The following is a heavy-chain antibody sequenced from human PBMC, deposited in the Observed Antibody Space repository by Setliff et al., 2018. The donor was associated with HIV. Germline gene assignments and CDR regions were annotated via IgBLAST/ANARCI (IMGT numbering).Heavy chain of an antibody. CDR1: GGSIRATSYY. CDR2: IYYSGST. CDR3: ARLGYYNFWSGYWTDY. D-gene: IGHD3-3*01. V-gene: IGHV4-39*01. J-gene: IGHJ4*01. Sequence: SETLSLTCTVSGGSIRATSYYWGWIRQPPGKGLEWVGSIYYSGSTKYNPSLKSRVTISLDMSKNQFSLKLNSVTAADTATYYCARLGYYNFWSGYWTDYWGHGTLVTVS.